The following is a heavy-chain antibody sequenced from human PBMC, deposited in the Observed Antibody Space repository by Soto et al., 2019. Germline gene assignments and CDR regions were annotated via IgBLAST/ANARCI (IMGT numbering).Heavy chain of an antibody. CDR1: GYTFTSYG. CDR2: ISAYNGNT. D-gene: IGHD1-26*01. J-gene: IGHJ4*02. V-gene: IGHV1-18*01. Sequence: ASVKVSCKASGYTFTSYGISWVRQAPGQGLEWMGWISAYNGNTNYAQKLQGRVTMTTDTSTSTAYMELRSLRSDDTAVYYCARGMSGPLVGATRQPFDYWGQGTLVTVSS. CDR3: ARGMSGPLVGATRQPFDY.